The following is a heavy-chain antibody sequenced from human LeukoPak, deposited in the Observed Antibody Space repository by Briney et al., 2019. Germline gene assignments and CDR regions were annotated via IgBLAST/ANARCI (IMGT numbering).Heavy chain of an antibody. CDR2: IYYSGST. D-gene: IGHD4-17*01. CDR1: GGSISSYY. CDR3: ARYGALYYMDV. Sequence: SETLSLTCTVSGGSISSYYWSWIRQPPGKGLEWIGYIYYSGSTNYNPSLKSRVTISVDTSKNQFSLKLSSVTAADTTVYYCARYGALYYMDVWSKGTTVTVSS. J-gene: IGHJ6*03. V-gene: IGHV4-59*01.